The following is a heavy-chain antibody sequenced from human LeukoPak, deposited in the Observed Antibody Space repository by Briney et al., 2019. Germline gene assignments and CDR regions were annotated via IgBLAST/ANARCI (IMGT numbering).Heavy chain of an antibody. CDR1: GGSFSGYY. V-gene: IGHV4-34*01. CDR2: INHSGST. Sequence: PSETLSLTCAVYGGSFSGYYWIWIRQPPGKGLEWIGEINHSGSTNYNPSLKSRVTISVDKSKNQFSLELRSVTAADTAVYYCARWTIAAAGKFDYWGQGTLVTVSS. J-gene: IGHJ4*02. D-gene: IGHD6-13*01. CDR3: ARWTIAAAGKFDY.